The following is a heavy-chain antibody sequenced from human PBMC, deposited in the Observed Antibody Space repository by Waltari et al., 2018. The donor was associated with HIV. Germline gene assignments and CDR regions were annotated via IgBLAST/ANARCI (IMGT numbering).Heavy chain of an antibody. CDR1: GYTFTSYD. CDR2: MNPNSGNT. J-gene: IGHJ6*02. V-gene: IGHV1-8*01. Sequence: QVQLVQSGAEVKKPGASVKVSCKASGYTFTSYDINWVRQATGQGLEWMEWMNPNSGNTGYAQKFQGRVTMTRNTSISTAYMELSSLRSEDTAVYYCARSRYFDWFYGMDVWGQGTTVTVSS. CDR3: ARSRYFDWFYGMDV. D-gene: IGHD3-9*01.